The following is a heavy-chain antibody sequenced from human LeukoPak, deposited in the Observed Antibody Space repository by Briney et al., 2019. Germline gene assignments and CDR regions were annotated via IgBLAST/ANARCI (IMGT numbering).Heavy chain of an antibody. Sequence: GRSLRLSCTASGFTFGDYAMSWFRQAPGKGLEWVSYISSSSSTIYYADSVKGRFTISRDNAKNSLYLQMNSLRAEDTAVYYCARDNGYSYENWFDPWGQGTLVTVSS. J-gene: IGHJ5*02. CDR2: ISSSSSTI. D-gene: IGHD5-18*01. CDR3: ARDNGYSYENWFDP. V-gene: IGHV3-48*01. CDR1: GFTFGDYA.